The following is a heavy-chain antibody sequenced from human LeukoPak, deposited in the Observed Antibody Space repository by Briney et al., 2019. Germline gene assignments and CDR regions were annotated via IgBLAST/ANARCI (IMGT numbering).Heavy chain of an antibody. Sequence: GGSLRLSCTASGFTFSLYTMQWVRQASGKGLEWVALSLFDGNINNYATSVKGRFTISRDNSKNTLYLQMNSLRPEDTAMYYCARTAHFYSNGFDIWGQGTMVTVSS. CDR2: SLFDGNIN. J-gene: IGHJ3*02. CDR1: GFTFSLYT. D-gene: IGHD1-26*01. CDR3: ARTAHFYSNGFDI. V-gene: IGHV3-30-3*01.